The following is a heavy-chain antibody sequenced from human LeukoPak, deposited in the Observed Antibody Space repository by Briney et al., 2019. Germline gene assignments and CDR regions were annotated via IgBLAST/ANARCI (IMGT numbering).Heavy chain of an antibody. V-gene: IGHV4-38-2*01. Sequence: SETLSLTCAVSGYSISSGFYWGWIRQPPGKGLECIGTIYHSGSTYYNPSLKSRVTISVDTSKNQFSLKLSSVTAADTAVYYCARHATTLRFLGSMDVWGKGTTVTVSS. D-gene: IGHD3-3*01. CDR2: IYHSGST. J-gene: IGHJ6*04. CDR1: GYSISSGFY. CDR3: ARHATTLRFLGSMDV.